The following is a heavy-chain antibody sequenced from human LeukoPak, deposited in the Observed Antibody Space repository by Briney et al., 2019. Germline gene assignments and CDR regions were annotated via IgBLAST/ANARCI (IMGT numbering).Heavy chain of an antibody. J-gene: IGHJ4*02. Sequence: QPGGSLRLSCAASGFTFTKYWMTWVRQAPGKGLEWVGNIKQDGSDKNYMDSVKGRFTISRDNTKNSVYPQMSSLRAEDTAVYYCARDHSIAVAGLVGYWGQGTLVTVSS. CDR3: ARDHSIAVAGLVGY. CDR1: GFTFTKYW. CDR2: IKQDGSDK. V-gene: IGHV3-7*01. D-gene: IGHD6-19*01.